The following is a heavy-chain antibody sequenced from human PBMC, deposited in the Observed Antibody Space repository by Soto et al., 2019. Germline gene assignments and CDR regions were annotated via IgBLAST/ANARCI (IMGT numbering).Heavy chain of an antibody. CDR3: ARLRIATNNYKWFDP. Sequence: SETLSLTCSVSGAALNSGNYYWSWIRQVPGKGLEWIGHIYVTGAVDYNPSLRDRITISQDTSERQFSLNLRLVTAADTAVYYCARLRIATNNYKWFDPWGKGTLVTVSS. J-gene: IGHJ5*02. CDR1: GAALNSGNYY. D-gene: IGHD2-21*01. V-gene: IGHV4-31*03. CDR2: IYVTGAV.